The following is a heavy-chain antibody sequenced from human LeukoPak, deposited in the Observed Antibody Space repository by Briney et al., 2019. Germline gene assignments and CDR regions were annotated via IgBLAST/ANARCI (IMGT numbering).Heavy chain of an antibody. D-gene: IGHD1-26*01. Sequence: ASVKVSCKASGYTFISYDISWVRQAPGQGLEWMGWISAYNGNTNYAQKLQGRVTMTTDTSTRTAYMELRSLRSDDTAVYYCARGGLSYSSFDYWGQGTLVTVSS. J-gene: IGHJ4*02. CDR2: ISAYNGNT. CDR1: GYTFISYD. CDR3: ARGGLSYSSFDY. V-gene: IGHV1-18*01.